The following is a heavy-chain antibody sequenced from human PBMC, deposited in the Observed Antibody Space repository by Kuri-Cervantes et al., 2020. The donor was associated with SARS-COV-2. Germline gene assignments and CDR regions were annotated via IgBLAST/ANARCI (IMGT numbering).Heavy chain of an antibody. J-gene: IGHJ4*02. CDR1: GFTFSSYE. CDR2: ISSSGSTI. Sequence: GGSLRLSCAAPGFTFSSYEMNWVRQAPGKGLEWVSYISSSGSTIYYADSVKGRFTISGDNAKNSLYLQMNSLRAEDTAVYYRARTYDFWSGYSSALIDYWGQGTLVTVSS. D-gene: IGHD3-3*01. CDR3: ARTYDFWSGYSSALIDY. V-gene: IGHV3-48*03.